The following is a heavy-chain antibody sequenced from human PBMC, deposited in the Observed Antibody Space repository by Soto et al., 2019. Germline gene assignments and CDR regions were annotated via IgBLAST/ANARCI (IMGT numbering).Heavy chain of an antibody. CDR3: TRGSVNWGVELDGHIDY. CDR1: GYTFTGYY. J-gene: IGHJ4*02. D-gene: IGHD7-27*01. Sequence: ASVKVSCKASGYTFTGYYMHWVRQAPGQGLEWMGWINPNSGGTNYAQKFQGWVTRSRDTSISTAYMELSRLGSDDTAVYYCTRGSVNWGVELDGHIDYWGQGALVTVSS. CDR2: INPNSGGT. V-gene: IGHV1-2*04.